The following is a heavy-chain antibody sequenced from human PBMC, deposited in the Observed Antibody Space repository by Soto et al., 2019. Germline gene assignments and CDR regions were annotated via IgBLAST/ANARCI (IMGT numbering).Heavy chain of an antibody. Sequence: QVQLQQWGAGLLKPSETLSLTCAVYGGSLSGYSWSWIRQPPGKGLEWIGEINHSGSTNYNPSLKPRVTISVDTSKNQFSLKLSSVTAADTAVYYCARGRKGNSSSWYVDWGQGTLVAVSS. V-gene: IGHV4-34*01. CDR1: GGSLSGYS. CDR3: ARGRKGNSSSWYVD. CDR2: INHSGST. J-gene: IGHJ4*02. D-gene: IGHD6-13*01.